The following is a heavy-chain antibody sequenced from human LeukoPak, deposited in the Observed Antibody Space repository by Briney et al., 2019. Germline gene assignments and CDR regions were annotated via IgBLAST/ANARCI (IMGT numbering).Heavy chain of an antibody. J-gene: IGHJ4*02. CDR2: INPNSGGT. CDR1: GYTFTGYY. CDR3: ARVAKGEVYYYFDY. V-gene: IGHV1-2*02. D-gene: IGHD2-21*01. Sequence: ASVKVSCKASGYTFTGYYMHWVRQAPGQGLEWMGWINPNSGGTNYAQKFQGRVTMTRDTSISTAYMELSRLRSDDTAVYYCARVAKGEVYYYFDYWGQGTLVTVSS.